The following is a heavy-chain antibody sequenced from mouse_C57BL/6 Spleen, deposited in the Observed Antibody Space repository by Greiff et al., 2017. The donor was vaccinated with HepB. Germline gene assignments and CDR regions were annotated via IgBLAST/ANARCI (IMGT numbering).Heavy chain of an antibody. Sequence: EVKVVESGGGLVKPGGSLKLSCAASGFTFSDYGMHWVRQAPEKGLEWVAYISSGSSTIYYADKVKGRFTISRDNAKNTLFLQLTSLRSEDTAMYYCARQGYYDYHYFDYWGQGTTLTVSS. CDR2: ISSGSSTI. V-gene: IGHV5-17*01. D-gene: IGHD2-4*01. CDR3: ARQGYYDYHYFDY. CDR1: GFTFSDYG. J-gene: IGHJ2*01.